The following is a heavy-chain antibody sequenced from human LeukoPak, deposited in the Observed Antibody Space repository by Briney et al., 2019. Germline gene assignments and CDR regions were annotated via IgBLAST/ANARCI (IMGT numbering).Heavy chain of an antibody. CDR2: IYSGGST. J-gene: IGHJ4*02. CDR3: AKGDPYGSGSYSVDY. V-gene: IGHV3-23*03. CDR1: GFTFGSYA. D-gene: IGHD3-10*01. Sequence: GGSLRLSCAASGFTFGSYAMSWVRRAPGKGLEWVSVIYSGGSTYYADSVKGRFTISRDNSKNTLYLQMNSLRPEDTAVYYCAKGDPYGSGSYSVDYWGQGTLVTVSS.